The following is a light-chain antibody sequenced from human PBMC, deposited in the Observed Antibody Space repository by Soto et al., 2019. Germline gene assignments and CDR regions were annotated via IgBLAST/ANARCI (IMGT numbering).Light chain of an antibody. J-gene: IGKJ4*01. CDR2: DAS. V-gene: IGKV3-11*01. CDR1: QSVSRN. Sequence: EIVLTQSPATLSLSPGERATLSCRASQSVSRNLAWYQQRPGQAPRLLIYDASNRATGIPARFSGSGSGTDFTLTISSLETEDFAVYYCQQRSNWPPLSFGGGTKVEIK. CDR3: QQRSNWPPLS.